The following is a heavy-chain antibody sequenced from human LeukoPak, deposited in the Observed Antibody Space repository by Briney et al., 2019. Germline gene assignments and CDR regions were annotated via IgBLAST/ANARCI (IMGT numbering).Heavy chain of an antibody. Sequence: GGSLRLSCPASAFTVTSHSMNWVRPAPGKGLEWVASIRSSISYIYYADSVKGRCTIPRDNAKNSLYLEMNSLRAEDTAVYYCARVSAAGALDIWGQGTMVSVCS. J-gene: IGHJ3*02. CDR1: AFTVTSHS. CDR2: IRSSISYI. CDR3: ARVSAAGALDI. D-gene: IGHD6-13*01. V-gene: IGHV3-21*01.